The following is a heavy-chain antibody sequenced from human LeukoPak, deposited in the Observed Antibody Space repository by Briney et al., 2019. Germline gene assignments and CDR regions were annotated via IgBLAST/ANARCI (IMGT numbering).Heavy chain of an antibody. CDR2: IYYSGST. CDR1: GGSISSYY. CDR3: ASGWRGYSYGYMKY. J-gene: IGHJ4*02. V-gene: IGHV4-59*01. Sequence: SETLSLTCTVSGGSISSYYWSWIRQPPGKGLEWIGYIYYSGSTNYNPSLKSRVTISVDTSKNQFSLKLSSVTAADTAVYYCASGWRGYSYGYMKYWGQGTLVTVPS. D-gene: IGHD5-18*01.